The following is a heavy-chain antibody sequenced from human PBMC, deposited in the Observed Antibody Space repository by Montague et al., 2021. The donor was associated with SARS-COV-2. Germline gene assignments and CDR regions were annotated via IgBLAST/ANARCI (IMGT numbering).Heavy chain of an antibody. CDR3: ARERYSFSLTRGSTWFDP. J-gene: IGHJ5*02. Sequence: TLSLTCTVSGGSISSGGYYWSWIRQHPGKGLEWIGYIYYSGGTYYNPSLKSRVTISVDTSKNQFSLKLSSVTAADTAVYYCARERYSFSLTRGSTWFDPWGQGTLVTVSS. D-gene: IGHD3-9*01. CDR1: GGSISSGGYY. CDR2: IYYSGGT. V-gene: IGHV4-31*03.